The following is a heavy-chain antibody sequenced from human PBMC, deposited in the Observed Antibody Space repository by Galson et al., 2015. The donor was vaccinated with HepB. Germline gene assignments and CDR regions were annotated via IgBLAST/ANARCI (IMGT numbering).Heavy chain of an antibody. D-gene: IGHD5-24*01. V-gene: IGHV2-26*01. Sequence: ALVKPTQTLTLTCTVSGFSLSNVRMGVSWIRQPPGKALEWLAHIFSNDEKSYSTSLKSRLTISKDTSKSQVVLTMTNMDPVDTATYYCARMTVEMATIDYWGQGTLVTVSS. CDR3: ARMTVEMATIDY. CDR1: GFSLSNVRMG. CDR2: IFSNDEK. J-gene: IGHJ4*02.